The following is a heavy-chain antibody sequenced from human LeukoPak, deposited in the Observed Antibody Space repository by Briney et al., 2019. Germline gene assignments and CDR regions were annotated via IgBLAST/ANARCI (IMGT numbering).Heavy chain of an antibody. D-gene: IGHD3-22*01. CDR1: GGSISSSNW. CDR3: ARAPRTYYDSSGPPPGFDY. CDR2: IYHSGST. J-gene: IGHJ4*02. V-gene: IGHV4-4*02. Sequence: PSGTLSLTCAVSGGSISSSNWWSWVRQPPGKGLEWIGEIYHSGSTNYNPSLKSRVTISVDTSKNQFSLKLSSVTAADTAVYYCARAPRTYYDSSGPPPGFDYWGQGTLVTVSS.